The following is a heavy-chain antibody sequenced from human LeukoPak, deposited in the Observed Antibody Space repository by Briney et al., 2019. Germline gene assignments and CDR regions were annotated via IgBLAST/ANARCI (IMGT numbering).Heavy chain of an antibody. CDR3: ARGWELLRKYYFDY. V-gene: IGHV3-21*01. CDR1: GFTFSSYS. J-gene: IGHJ4*02. Sequence: PGGSLRLSCAASGFTFSSYSMNWVRQAPGKGLEWVSFIRSSSSYIYYADSVKGRFTISRDNAKNSLYLQMNSLRAEDTAVYYCARGWELLRKYYFDYWGQGTLVTVSS. D-gene: IGHD1-26*01. CDR2: IRSSSSYI.